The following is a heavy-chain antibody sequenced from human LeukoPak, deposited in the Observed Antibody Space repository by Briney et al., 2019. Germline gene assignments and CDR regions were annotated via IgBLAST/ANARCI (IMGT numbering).Heavy chain of an antibody. CDR1: KFTFSDYY. CDR2: MNQFGTEI. D-gene: IGHD3/OR15-3a*01. CDR3: ARGTYYYEF. Sequence: GGSLRLSCAASKFTFSDYYMTWVRQAPGKGPEWVAYMNQFGTEIKYLDSVKGRFTISRDNAKNSLYLWMTSLAADDTAVYYCARGTYYYEFWGQGTLVIVSS. V-gene: IGHV3-7*04. J-gene: IGHJ4*02.